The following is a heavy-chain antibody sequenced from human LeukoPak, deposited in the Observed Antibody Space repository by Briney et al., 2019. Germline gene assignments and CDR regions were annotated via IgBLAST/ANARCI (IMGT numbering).Heavy chain of an antibody. V-gene: IGHV3-20*04. CDR3: ARFNRIYNWFDP. CDR2: INWNGGST. CDR1: GFTFDDYG. Sequence: PGGSLRLSCAASGFTFDDYGLSWVRQAPGKGLEWVSGINWNGGSTGYADSVKGRFTISRDNAKNSLYLQMNSLRAEDTAVYYCARFNRIYNWFDPWGQGTLVTVSS. D-gene: IGHD1-14*01. J-gene: IGHJ5*02.